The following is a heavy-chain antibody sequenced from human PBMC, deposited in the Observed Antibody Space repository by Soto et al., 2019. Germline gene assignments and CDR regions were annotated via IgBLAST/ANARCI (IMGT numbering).Heavy chain of an antibody. CDR3: AMDYGDRPKYFKH. V-gene: IGHV1-18*04. CDR2: IRPLKGRT. Sequence: QVQLMQSGPDLKRPGASMKVSCKASGYTFTSYGISWVLQAPGQGLEWMAWIRPLKGRTQYSQKAQGRVTLSTDTSSNTAYMEMTTLRVDDTAVYYCAMDYGDRPKYFKHWGQGTLVTVS. D-gene: IGHD4-17*01. CDR1: GYTFTSYG. J-gene: IGHJ1*01.